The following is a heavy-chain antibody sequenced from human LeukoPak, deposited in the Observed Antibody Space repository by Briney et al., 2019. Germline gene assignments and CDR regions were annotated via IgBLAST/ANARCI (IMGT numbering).Heavy chain of an antibody. D-gene: IGHD3-10*01. CDR1: GGSINGYY. Sequence: PSETLSLTCSVSGGSINGYYWSWIRQPPGRTLDYIGYIYSDGGSANYNLSLKSRVTMSVDTSKNQFSLKLSSVTAADTALYYCARHYNSGTYPIDYWGRGTLVTVSS. CDR2: IYSDGGSA. J-gene: IGHJ4*02. V-gene: IGHV4-59*01. CDR3: ARHYNSGTYPIDY.